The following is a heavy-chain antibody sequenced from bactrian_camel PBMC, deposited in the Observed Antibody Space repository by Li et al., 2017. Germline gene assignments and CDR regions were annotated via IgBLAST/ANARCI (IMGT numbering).Heavy chain of an antibody. V-gene: IGHV3S55*01. Sequence: HVQLVESGGGLVQPGGSLRLSCTASGFTFGDHDMGWYRQAPEHKCELVSKISNDGTTYYADFAKGRFTISQDNSKNTLSLQMNSLKPEDTAMYYCGRGFSKGFGPNCQYNFSGRGTQVTVS. CDR3: GRGFSKGFGPNCQYNF. CDR1: GFTFGDHD. J-gene: IGHJ4*01. CDR2: ISNDGTT. D-gene: IGHD1*01.